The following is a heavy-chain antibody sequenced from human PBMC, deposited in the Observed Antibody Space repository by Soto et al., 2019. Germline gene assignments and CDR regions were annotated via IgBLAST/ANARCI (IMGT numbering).Heavy chain of an antibody. J-gene: IGHJ4*02. CDR2: IWYDGRDK. CDR1: GFAFSSFG. V-gene: IGHV3-33*01. Sequence: GGSLRLSCVASGFAFSSFGMHWVRQAPGKGLEGGAIIWYDGRDKYYGDSVKGRFTISRDNSKNTLFLQMNSLRAEDTAVYHCAFGNLSYYFDYWGQGTPVTVSS. D-gene: IGHD3-16*01. CDR3: AFGNLSYYFDY.